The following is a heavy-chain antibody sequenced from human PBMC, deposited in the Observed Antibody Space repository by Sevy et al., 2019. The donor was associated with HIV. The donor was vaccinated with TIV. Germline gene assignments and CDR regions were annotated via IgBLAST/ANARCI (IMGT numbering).Heavy chain of an antibody. Sequence: GGSLRLSCAASGFTFSSYSMNWVRQAPGKGLEWVSSISSSSSYIYYADSVKGRFTISRDNAKNSLYLQMNSLRAEDTAVYYCARVRSGELSFFDYWGQGTLVTVSS. CDR1: GFTFSSYS. D-gene: IGHD3-16*02. CDR3: ARVRSGELSFFDY. CDR2: ISSSSSYI. V-gene: IGHV3-21*01. J-gene: IGHJ4*02.